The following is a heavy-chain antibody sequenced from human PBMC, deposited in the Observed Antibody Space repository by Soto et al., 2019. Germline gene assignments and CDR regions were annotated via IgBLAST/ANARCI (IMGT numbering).Heavy chain of an antibody. CDR3: ANHGITMVRGVIRDFDY. V-gene: IGHV3-23*01. J-gene: IGHJ4*02. Sequence: EVQLLESGGGLVQPGGSLRLSCAASGFTFSSYAMSWVRQAPGKGLEWVSAIRGSGGSTYYADSVKGRFTISRDNSKNTLYLQMNSLRAEDTAVYYCANHGITMVRGVIRDFDYWGQGTLVTVSS. CDR2: IRGSGGST. CDR1: GFTFSSYA. D-gene: IGHD3-10*01.